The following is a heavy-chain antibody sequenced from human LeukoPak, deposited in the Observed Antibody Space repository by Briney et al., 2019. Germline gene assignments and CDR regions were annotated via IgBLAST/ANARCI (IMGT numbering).Heavy chain of an antibody. J-gene: IGHJ4*02. Sequence: GGSLRLSCAGSGFTFSIYAMSWVRQAPGKGLEWVSAISDTGATTYDADSVTGRFTIPRDNSRSTLYLQMNSLRAEDTALYSCAKDTSIGRYCTNGVCSPFDYWGQGTLVTVSS. CDR2: ISDTGATT. CDR3: AKDTSIGRYCTNGVCSPFDY. D-gene: IGHD2-8*01. CDR1: GFTFSIYA. V-gene: IGHV3-23*01.